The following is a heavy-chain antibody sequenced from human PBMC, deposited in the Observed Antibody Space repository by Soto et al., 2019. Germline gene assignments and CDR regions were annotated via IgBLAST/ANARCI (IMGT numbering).Heavy chain of an antibody. V-gene: IGHV4-31*03. D-gene: IGHD2-15*01. CDR3: ARVVVVPFYYFDY. J-gene: IGHJ4*02. Sequence: TLSRTRNIAGYGNSRGLYDCSWISQHPGKGLEWIGYIYYSGSTYYNPSLKSRVTISVDTSKNQFSLKLSSVTAADTAVYYCARVVVVPFYYFDYWGQGTLVTVSS. CDR1: GYGNSRGLYD. CDR2: IYYSGST.